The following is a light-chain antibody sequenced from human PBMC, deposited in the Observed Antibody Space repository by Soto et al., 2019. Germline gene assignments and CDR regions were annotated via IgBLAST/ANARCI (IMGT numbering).Light chain of an antibody. Sequence: DIQMTQSPSSLSGSAGDRGTITCQASQDIGNSVKWYQQKPGKAPKLLLSAASNLETGDPLRFSGSGSGTDFAFIISSLQPEDVATYFCQQYGSLPITFGQGTRLEIK. CDR2: AAS. CDR1: QDIGNS. V-gene: IGKV1-33*01. CDR3: QQYGSLPIT. J-gene: IGKJ5*01.